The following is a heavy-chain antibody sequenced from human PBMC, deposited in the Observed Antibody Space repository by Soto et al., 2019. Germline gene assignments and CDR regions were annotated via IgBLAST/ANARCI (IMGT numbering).Heavy chain of an antibody. D-gene: IGHD4-17*01. CDR1: GFTFSSYG. Sequence: QVQRVESGGGVVQPGRSLRLSCAASGFTFSSYGMHWVRQAPGKGLEWVAVIWYDGSNKYYADSVKGRFTISRDNSKNTLYLQMNSLRAEDTAVYSCARRGYGDYGVDYWGQGTLVTVSS. V-gene: IGHV3-33*01. J-gene: IGHJ4*02. CDR3: ARRGYGDYGVDY. CDR2: IWYDGSNK.